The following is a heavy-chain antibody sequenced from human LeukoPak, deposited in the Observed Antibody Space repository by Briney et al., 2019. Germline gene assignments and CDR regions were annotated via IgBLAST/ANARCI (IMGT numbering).Heavy chain of an antibody. Sequence: SETLSLTCAVYLGSFSGYYWSWIRQPPGKGLEWIGEINHSGSTNYNPSLKSRVTISVDTSKNQFSLNLRSVTAADTAVYYCVRGPYGSSISNWFDPWGQGLLVTVSS. CDR1: LGSFSGYY. CDR3: VRGPYGSSISNWFDP. J-gene: IGHJ5*02. D-gene: IGHD3-10*01. CDR2: INHSGST. V-gene: IGHV4-34*01.